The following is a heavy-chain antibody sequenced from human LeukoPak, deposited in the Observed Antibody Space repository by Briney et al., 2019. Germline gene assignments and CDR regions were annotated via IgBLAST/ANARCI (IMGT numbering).Heavy chain of an antibody. Sequence: GGSLRLSCAASGFTFNIYAMNWVRQPPGKGLKWVSAISGSGDSTYYADSVKGRFTIARDNSKNTLYLHMNSLTAADTAVYYCAKDRGPYIGIDNNWFDPWGQGTLVSVSS. CDR1: GFTFNIYA. V-gene: IGHV3-23*01. D-gene: IGHD1-26*01. CDR2: ISGSGDST. J-gene: IGHJ5*02. CDR3: AKDRGPYIGIDNNWFDP.